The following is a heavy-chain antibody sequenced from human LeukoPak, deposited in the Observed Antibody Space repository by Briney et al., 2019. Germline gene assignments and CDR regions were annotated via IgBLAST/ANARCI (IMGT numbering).Heavy chain of an antibody. CDR3: ARPLGNYGGNSPWYMDV. J-gene: IGHJ6*03. D-gene: IGHD4-23*01. V-gene: IGHV1-2*02. CDR2: INPNSGGT. Sequence: ASVKVSCKASGYTFTSYGISWVRQAPGQGLEWMGWINPNSGGTNYAQKFQGRVTMTRDTSISTAYMELSRLRSDDTAVYYCARPLGNYGGNSPWYMDVWGKGTTVTVSS. CDR1: GYTFTSYG.